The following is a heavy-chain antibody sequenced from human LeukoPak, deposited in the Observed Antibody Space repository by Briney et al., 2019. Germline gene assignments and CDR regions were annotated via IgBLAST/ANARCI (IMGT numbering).Heavy chain of an antibody. CDR2: INHSGST. CDR1: GGSFSGYY. D-gene: IGHD3-3*01. V-gene: IGHV4-34*01. Sequence: PSETLSLTCAVYGGSFSGYYWSWIRQPPGKGLEWIGEINHSGSTNYNPSLKSRVTISVDTPKNQFSLKLSSVTAADTAVYYCARGYHSYDFWSGYYPLLYFDYWGQGTLVTVSS. J-gene: IGHJ4*02. CDR3: ARGYHSYDFWSGYYPLLYFDY.